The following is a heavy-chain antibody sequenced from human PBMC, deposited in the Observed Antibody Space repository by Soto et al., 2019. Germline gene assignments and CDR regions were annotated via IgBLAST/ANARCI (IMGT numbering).Heavy chain of an antibody. CDR1: GFTFTSSA. V-gene: IGHV1-58*02. CDR3: AAGLIEAADYYYYYYGMDV. D-gene: IGHD6-13*01. Sequence: ASVKVSCKASGFTFTSSAMQWVRQARGQRLEWIGWIVVGSGNTNYAQKFQERVTITRDMSTSTAYMELSSLRSEDTAVYYCAAGLIEAADYYYYYYGMDVWGQGTTVNVSS. CDR2: IVVGSGNT. J-gene: IGHJ6*02.